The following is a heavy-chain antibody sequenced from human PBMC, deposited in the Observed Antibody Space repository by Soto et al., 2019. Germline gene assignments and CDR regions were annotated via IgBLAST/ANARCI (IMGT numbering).Heavy chain of an antibody. CDR1: GYTFNSYG. CDR3: AGELGLTASTLFGY. CDR2: VSTYNGNT. Sequence: QVQLVQSGAEVKKPGASVKVSCKASGYTFNSYGINWVRQAPGQGIGWLGRVSTYNGNTNYAQKVQSGVTMTTDTSTGTVYMELRTLTSDATAGYVCAGELGLTASTLFGYWGQGTLVTVSS. V-gene: IGHV1-18*01. J-gene: IGHJ4*02. D-gene: IGHD3-10*02.